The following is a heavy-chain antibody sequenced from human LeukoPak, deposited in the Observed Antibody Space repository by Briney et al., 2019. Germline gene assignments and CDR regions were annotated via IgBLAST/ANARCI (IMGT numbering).Heavy chain of an antibody. Sequence: GGSLRLSCAASRFTFDDYAMHWVRQAPGKGLEGVSGISWNSGSIGYADSVKGRFTISRDNAKNSLYLKMNSLRAEDTAVYYCARGPTTTGRGDDYYYDSSGYYPYWGQGTLVTVSS. CDR2: ISWNSGSI. J-gene: IGHJ4*02. D-gene: IGHD3-22*01. V-gene: IGHV3-9*01. CDR1: RFTFDDYA. CDR3: ARGPTTTGRGDDYYYDSSGYYPY.